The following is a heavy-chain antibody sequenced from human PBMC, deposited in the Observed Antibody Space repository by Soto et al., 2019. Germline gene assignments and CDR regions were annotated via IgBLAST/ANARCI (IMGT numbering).Heavy chain of an antibody. CDR1: GYTLTELS. D-gene: IGHD3-3*01. J-gene: IGHJ5*02. CDR2: FDPEDGET. CDR3: ATEHYDFWSGYYVRNWFDP. Sequence: ASVKVSCKVSGYTLTELSMHWVRQAPGKGLEWMGGFDPEDGETIYAQKFQGRVTMTEDTSTDTAYMELSSLRSEDTAVYYCATEHYDFWSGYYVRNWFDPWGREPWSPSPQ. V-gene: IGHV1-24*01.